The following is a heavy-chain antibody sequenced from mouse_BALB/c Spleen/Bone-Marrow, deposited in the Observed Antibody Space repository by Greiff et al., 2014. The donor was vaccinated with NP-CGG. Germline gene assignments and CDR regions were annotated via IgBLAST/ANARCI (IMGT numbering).Heavy chain of an antibody. Sequence: VQLQQSGAELARPGASAKLSCKASGYTFTSYWMQWVKQRPGQGLEWIGAIYPGDGDTRYTQKFKGKATLTADKSSSTAYMQLSSLASEDSAVYYCARGDYDYDDWFAYWGQGTLVTASA. CDR2: IYPGDGDT. V-gene: IGHV1-87*01. J-gene: IGHJ3*01. D-gene: IGHD2-4*01. CDR3: ARGDYDYDDWFAY. CDR1: GYTFTSYW.